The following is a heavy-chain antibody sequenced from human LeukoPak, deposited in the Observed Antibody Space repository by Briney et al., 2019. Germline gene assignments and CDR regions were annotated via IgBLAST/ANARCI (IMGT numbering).Heavy chain of an antibody. CDR1: GFTFSSYD. CDR3: AKDGPTHYYDSSALFGRTFDY. Sequence: PGGSLRLSCAASGFTFSSYDMSWDRQAPGKGLEWVSAISGRGVSTYYADSVKGRFNISKDNSKNTLYLQMNSLRAEDTAVYYCAKDGPTHYYDSSALFGRTFDYWGQGTLVTVSS. J-gene: IGHJ4*02. D-gene: IGHD3-22*01. CDR2: ISGRGVST. V-gene: IGHV3-23*01.